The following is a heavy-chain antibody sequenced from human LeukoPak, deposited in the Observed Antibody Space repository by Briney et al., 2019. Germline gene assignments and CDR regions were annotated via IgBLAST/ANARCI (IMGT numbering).Heavy chain of an antibody. CDR1: GYSFTSYW. CDR3: ARRMQGRAFDI. V-gene: IGHV5-51*01. CDR2: IYPGDSDT. J-gene: IGHJ3*02. Sequence: GESLKISSKGSGYSFTSYWIGWVRQIPGKGLEWMGIIYPGDSDTRYSPSFQGQVTISADKSISTAYLQWSSLKASDTDMYYCARRMQGRAFDIWGEGTMVTASS.